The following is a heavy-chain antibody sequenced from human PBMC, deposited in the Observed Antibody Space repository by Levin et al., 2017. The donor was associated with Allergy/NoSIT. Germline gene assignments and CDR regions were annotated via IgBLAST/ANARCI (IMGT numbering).Heavy chain of an antibody. CDR1: GFPFSSYG. D-gene: IGHD6-19*01. Sequence: GGSLRLSCAASGFPFSSYGLHWVRQAPGKGLEWVAVISSDGSNQHYADSVKGRFTVSRDNSKNTLYLQMNSLRGEDTAVYSCARDQHSSGWNAADNWGQGTLVTVSS. CDR3: ARDQHSSGWNAADN. CDR2: ISSDGSNQ. J-gene: IGHJ4*02. V-gene: IGHV3-30*04.